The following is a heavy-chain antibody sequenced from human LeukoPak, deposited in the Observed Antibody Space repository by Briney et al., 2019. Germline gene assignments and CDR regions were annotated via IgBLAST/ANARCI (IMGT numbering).Heavy chain of an antibody. D-gene: IGHD3/OR15-3a*01. CDR3: ARGDGLHYYYYGMDV. J-gene: IGHJ6*04. CDR1: GGSFSGYY. Sequence: PSETLSLTCAVYGGSFSGYYRSWIRQPPGKGLEWIGEINHSGSTNYNPSLKSRVTISVDTSKNQFSLKLSSVTAADTAVYYCARGDGLHYYYYGMDVWGKGTTVTVSS. CDR2: INHSGST. V-gene: IGHV4-34*01.